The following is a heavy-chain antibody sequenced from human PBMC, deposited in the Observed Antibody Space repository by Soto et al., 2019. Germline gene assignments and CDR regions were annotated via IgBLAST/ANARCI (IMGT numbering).Heavy chain of an antibody. CDR1: GYTFSDYY. CDR2: INPKSGDT. J-gene: IGHJ5*02. V-gene: IGHV1-2*04. D-gene: IGHD4-17*01. CDR3: ARVKDADYRNWFDP. Sequence: ASVKVSCKASGYTFSDYYMRCVRQAPGQGLEWMGWINPKSGDTSYAQKFQGWVTMTRDTSISTGYMELSRLRSDDTAVYYCARVKDADYRNWFDPWGQGTLVTVSS.